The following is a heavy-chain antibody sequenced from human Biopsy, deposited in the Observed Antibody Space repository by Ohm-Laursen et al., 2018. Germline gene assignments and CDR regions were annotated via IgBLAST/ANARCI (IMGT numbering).Heavy chain of an antibody. CDR1: GFTFTNYA. Sequence: GSLRLSCSASGFTFTNYAMTWVRQAPGKGLEWVSAISGSGDTTYYADSVKGRFTISRDNSKNTVSLQMNSLRAEDTALYYCAKAGPARSGYYTGFVVDGCDSWGQGTLVTVSS. D-gene: IGHD3-3*01. V-gene: IGHV3-23*01. CDR2: ISGSGDTT. CDR3: AKAGPARSGYYTGFVVDGCDS. J-gene: IGHJ4*02.